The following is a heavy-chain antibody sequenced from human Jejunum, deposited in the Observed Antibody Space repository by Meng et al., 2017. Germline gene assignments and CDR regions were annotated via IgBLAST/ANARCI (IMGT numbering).Heavy chain of an antibody. CDR2: IYAGGGT. CDR3: ARDHSRGLDIDDFDI. CDR1: GFSVSTNY. V-gene: IGHV3-66*02. Sequence: GESLKISCAVSGFSVSTNYMSWVRQAPEKGLEWLSIIYAGGGTYYADSVKGRFTISRDTSKNTVYLQMNSLRTEDTAVYYCARDHSRGLDIDDFDIWGQGTMVTVSS. J-gene: IGHJ3*02. D-gene: IGHD3-10*01.